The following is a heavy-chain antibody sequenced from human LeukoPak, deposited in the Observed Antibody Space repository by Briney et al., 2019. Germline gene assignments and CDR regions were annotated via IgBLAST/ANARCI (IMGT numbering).Heavy chain of an antibody. CDR3: ARQPSRQFDY. V-gene: IGHV5-51*01. J-gene: IGHJ4*02. CDR2: IYPGDSDN. Sequence: GESLKISCKGSGYSFTSYRIGWVRQMPGKGLEWVWIIYPGDSDNRYSPPFQGHVTISADKSISTSYLQWSSLKASDTAMYYCARQPSRQFDYWGQGTLVTVSS. D-gene: IGHD6-13*01. CDR1: GYSFTSYR.